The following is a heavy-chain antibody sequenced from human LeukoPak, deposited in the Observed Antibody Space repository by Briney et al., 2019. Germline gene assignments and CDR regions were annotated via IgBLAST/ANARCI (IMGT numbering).Heavy chain of an antibody. D-gene: IGHD3-10*01. CDR2: ISAYNGNT. J-gene: IGHJ4*02. Sequence: GWISAYNGNTNYAQKLQGRVTMTTDTSTSTAYMELRSLRSDDTAVYYCARGHIYGSGENYWDQGTLVTVSS. V-gene: IGHV1-18*01. CDR3: ARGHIYGSGENY.